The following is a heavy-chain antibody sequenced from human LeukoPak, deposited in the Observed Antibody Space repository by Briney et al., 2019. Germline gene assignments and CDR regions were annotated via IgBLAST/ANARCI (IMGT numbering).Heavy chain of an antibody. J-gene: IGHJ4*02. CDR3: AREGVCHGSGGSCYAEGTFDY. Sequence: ASVKVSCKASGYTFTSYYMHWVRQAPGQGLEWMGIINPSGGSTSYAQKFQGRVTMTRDTSTSTVYMELSSLRSEDTAVYYCAREGVCHGSGGSCYAEGTFDYWGQGTLVTVSS. CDR2: INPSGGST. V-gene: IGHV1-46*01. CDR1: GYTFTSYY. D-gene: IGHD2-15*01.